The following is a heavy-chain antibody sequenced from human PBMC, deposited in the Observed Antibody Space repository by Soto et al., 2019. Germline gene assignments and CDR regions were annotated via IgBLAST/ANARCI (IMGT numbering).Heavy chain of an antibody. CDR2: TRNKANSYTT. D-gene: IGHD1-7*01. CDR3: ARAPRENYFFDC. Sequence: EVQLVESGGGLVQPGGSLRLSCAASGFTSSDHYMDWVRQAPGMGLEWVGRTRNKANSYTTEYAASVKGRFTISRDDSKNSLDLQMTSLKTEDTAVYYCARAPRENYFFDCWGQGTLVTVSS. CDR1: GFTSSDHY. V-gene: IGHV3-72*01. J-gene: IGHJ4*02.